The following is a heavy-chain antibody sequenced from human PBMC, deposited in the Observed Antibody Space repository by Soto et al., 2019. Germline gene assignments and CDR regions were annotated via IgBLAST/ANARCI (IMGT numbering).Heavy chain of an antibody. V-gene: IGHV1-18*01. CDR1: GCTFTSDV. CDR2: ISASNGNT. J-gene: IGHJ6*02. CDR3: ARDSLRYCRDAVCYQGYYYFAMDV. Sequence: ASVKVSWKASGCTFTSDVFSWVRQAPGQELDWMGWISASNGNTNYTQKLQGRVTMTTDTSTGTAYMELRSLRSDDTATYYCARDSLRYCRDAVCYQGYYYFAMDVSG. D-gene: IGHD2-8*01.